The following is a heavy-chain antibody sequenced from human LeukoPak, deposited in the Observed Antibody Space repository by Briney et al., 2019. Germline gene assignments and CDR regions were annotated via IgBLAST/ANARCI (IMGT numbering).Heavy chain of an antibody. J-gene: IGHJ4*02. CDR1: GYTFTNYG. CDR3: ARDGGDLDY. CDR2: FNAYHGNT. V-gene: IGHV1-18*01. D-gene: IGHD2-21*02. Sequence: ASVKVSCKASGYTFTNYGISWVRQAPGQGLEWMGWFNAYHGNTNYAQKLQGRVTLTTDTSTSTAYMELKSLRSDDTAVYYCARDGGDLDYWGQGTLVTVSS.